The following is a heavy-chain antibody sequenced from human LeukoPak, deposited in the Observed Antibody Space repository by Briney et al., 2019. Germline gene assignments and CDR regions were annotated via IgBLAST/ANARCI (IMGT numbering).Heavy chain of an antibody. D-gene: IGHD5-18*01. CDR3: ARGPHDTAYYFDQ. J-gene: IGHJ4*02. Sequence: GASVKVSCKASGFPFTGYFMHWVRQAPGQGPEWMGRIDPNSGGTNYALKFQGRVTMTRDTSITTAYMDLSRLRSDDTAVYYCARGPHDTAYYFDQWGQGTLVTVSP. CDR1: GFPFTGYF. V-gene: IGHV1-2*06. CDR2: IDPNSGGT.